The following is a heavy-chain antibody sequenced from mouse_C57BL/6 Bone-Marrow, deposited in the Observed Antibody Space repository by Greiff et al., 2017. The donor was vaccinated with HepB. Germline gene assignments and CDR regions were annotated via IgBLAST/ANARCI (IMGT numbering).Heavy chain of an antibody. CDR1: GFTFSSYA. Sequence: EVQGVESGGGLVKPGGSLKLSCAASGFTFSSYAMSWVRQTPEKRLEWVATISDGGSYTYYPDNVKGRFTISRDNAKNNLYLQMSHLKSEDTAMYYCARPYSNYAYWGQGTLVTVSA. CDR2: ISDGGSYT. J-gene: IGHJ3*01. V-gene: IGHV5-4*01. D-gene: IGHD2-5*01. CDR3: ARPYSNYAY.